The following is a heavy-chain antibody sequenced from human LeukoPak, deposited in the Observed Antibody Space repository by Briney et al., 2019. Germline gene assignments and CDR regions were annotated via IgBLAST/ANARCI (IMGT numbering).Heavy chain of an antibody. CDR1: GGSFSGHY. J-gene: IGHJ6*03. Sequence: SETLSLTCAVYGGSFSGHYWTWIRRPPGEGLQWIGEVNDRGSTNYNPSLKSRLTISEDKSKKQFSLRLPSVTAADTAVYYCARGVVSGRFGDYYYYMDVWGKGTTVTVSS. V-gene: IGHV4-34*01. CDR3: ARGVVSGRFGDYYYYMDV. D-gene: IGHD3-16*01. CDR2: VNDRGST.